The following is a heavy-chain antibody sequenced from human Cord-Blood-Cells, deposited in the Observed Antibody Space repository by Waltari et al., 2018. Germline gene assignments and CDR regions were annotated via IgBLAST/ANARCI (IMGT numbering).Heavy chain of an antibody. CDR2: MNPNSGNT. V-gene: IGHV1-8*01. J-gene: IGHJ4*02. D-gene: IGHD3-16*01. Sequence: WVRQATGQGLEWMGWMNPNSGNTGYAQKFQGRVTMTRNTSISTAYMELSSLRSEDTAVYYCARGPPLGGSDYWGQGTLVTVSS. CDR3: ARGPPLGGSDY.